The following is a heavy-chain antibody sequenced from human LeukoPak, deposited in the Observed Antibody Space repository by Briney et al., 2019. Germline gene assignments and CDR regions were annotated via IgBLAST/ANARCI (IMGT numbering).Heavy chain of an antibody. CDR2: ISGSGGST. J-gene: IGHJ1*01. V-gene: IGHV3-23*01. CDR1: GLTFSSEA. CDR3: AKDRDRCFQH. Sequence: GGSLRLSCAASGLTFSSEAISTGRQAPGKGLEWVSAISGSGGSTYYADSVKGPFTISRDNSKNTLYLQMNSLRAEDTAVYYCAKDRDRCFQHWGQGALVTVSS. D-gene: IGHD2-15*01.